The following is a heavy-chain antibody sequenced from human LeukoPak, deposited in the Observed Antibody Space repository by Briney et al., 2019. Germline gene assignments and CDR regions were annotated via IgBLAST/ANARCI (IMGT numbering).Heavy chain of an antibody. CDR3: ARYVVVTAYFDY. J-gene: IGHJ4*02. D-gene: IGHD2-21*02. Sequence: PSETLSLTCTVSGGSISSYYWSWVRQPPGKRLEWIGYIYYSGSTNYNPSLKSRVTISVDTSKNQFSLKPSSVTAADTAVYYCARYVVVTAYFDYWGQGTLVTVSS. CDR1: GGSISSYY. V-gene: IGHV4-59*01. CDR2: IYYSGST.